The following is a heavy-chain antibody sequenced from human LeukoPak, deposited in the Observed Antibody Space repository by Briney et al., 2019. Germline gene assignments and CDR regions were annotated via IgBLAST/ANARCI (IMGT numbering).Heavy chain of an antibody. CDR1: GFTFSSYN. CDR2: ISSSSSNI. D-gene: IGHD1-26*01. J-gene: IGHJ4*02. Sequence: PGGSLRLSCAASGFTFSSYNMNWVRQAPGKGLEWVSSISSSSSNIYYADSVKGRFTISRDNAKNSLYLQMSSLRAEDTAVYYCARDFAKDSGTLPSDYWGQGTLVTVSS. V-gene: IGHV3-21*01. CDR3: ARDFAKDSGTLPSDY.